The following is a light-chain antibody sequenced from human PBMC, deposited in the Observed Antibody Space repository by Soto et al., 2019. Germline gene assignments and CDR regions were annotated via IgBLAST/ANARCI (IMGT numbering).Light chain of an antibody. J-gene: IGLJ1*01. CDR2: EVN. CDR1: SSDVGGYNY. Sequence: QPVLTQPPSASGSPGQSVTISCTGTSSDVGGYNYVSWYQQHPGKGPKLMIYEVNKRPSGVPDRFSGSKSGNTASLTVSGLQAEDEADYYCSSYAGSNNLIFGTGTKLTVL. V-gene: IGLV2-8*01. CDR3: SSYAGSNNLI.